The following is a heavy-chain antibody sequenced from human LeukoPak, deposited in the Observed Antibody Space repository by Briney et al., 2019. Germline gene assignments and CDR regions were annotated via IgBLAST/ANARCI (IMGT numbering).Heavy chain of an antibody. CDR2: INHSGST. V-gene: IGHV4-34*01. CDR3: ARLAGGCRSTSCAMTSP. J-gene: IGHJ5*02. Sequence: SETLSLTCAVYGGSFSGYYWSWIRQPPGKGLEWIGEINHSGSTNYNPSLKSRVTISVDTSKNQFSLKLSSVTAADTAVYYCARLAGGCRSTSCAMTSPWGQGTLVTVSS. CDR1: GGSFSGYY. D-gene: IGHD2-2*01.